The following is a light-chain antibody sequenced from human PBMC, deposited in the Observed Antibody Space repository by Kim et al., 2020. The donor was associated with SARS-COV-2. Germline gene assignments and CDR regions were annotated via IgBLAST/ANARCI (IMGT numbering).Light chain of an antibody. CDR3: CSYAGSYTLV. Sequence: GQSVTIACTGTSSDVGGYNYVSWDKQHPGKAPKLMIYDVIQRPSGVPDRFSGSKSGNTASLTVSGLQAEDEADYFCCSYAGSYTLVFGGGTQLTVL. CDR1: SSDVGGYNY. CDR2: DVI. V-gene: IGLV2-11*01. J-gene: IGLJ2*01.